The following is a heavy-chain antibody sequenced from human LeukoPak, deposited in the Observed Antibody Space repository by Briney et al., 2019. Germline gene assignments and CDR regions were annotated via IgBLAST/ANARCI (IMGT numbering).Heavy chain of an antibody. J-gene: IGHJ4*02. D-gene: IGHD3-10*01. CDR3: ARRRYTMVRGVRGYYFDY. CDR1: GFTFSSYW. Sequence: AGGSLRLSCAASGFTFSSYWMSWVRQAPGKGLEWVANIKQDGSEKYYVDSVKGRFTISRDNAKNSLYLQMNSLRAEDTAVYYCARRRYTMVRGVRGYYFDYWGQGTLVTVSS. V-gene: IGHV3-7*01. CDR2: IKQDGSEK.